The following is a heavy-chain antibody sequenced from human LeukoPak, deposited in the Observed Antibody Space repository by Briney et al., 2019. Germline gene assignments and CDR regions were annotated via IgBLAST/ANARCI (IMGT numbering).Heavy chain of an antibody. Sequence: ASVKVSCKTSGYTFTGYYMHWVRQAPGQGLEWMGWINPNSGGTNYAQRFQGRVTMTRDTSMSTAYMELSRLRSDDSAVYYCARYFYDSSGSSSDAFDIWGQGTMLTVSS. CDR2: INPNSGGT. J-gene: IGHJ3*02. D-gene: IGHD3-22*01. CDR3: ARYFYDSSGSSSDAFDI. V-gene: IGHV1-2*02. CDR1: GYTFTGYY.